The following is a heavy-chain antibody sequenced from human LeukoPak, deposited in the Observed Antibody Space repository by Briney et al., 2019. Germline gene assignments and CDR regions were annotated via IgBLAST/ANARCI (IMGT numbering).Heavy chain of an antibody. CDR2: IYPGDSDI. CDR3: ARQRWTLGSSPYYFDY. V-gene: IGHV5-51*01. CDR1: GYSFTSYW. D-gene: IGHD6-13*01. J-gene: IGHJ4*02. Sequence: GESLKISCKGSGYSFTSYWIGWVRQMPGKGLEWMGIIYPGDSDIRYSPSFQGQVTISADKSISTAYLQWSSLKASDTAMYYCARQRWTLGSSPYYFDYWGQGTLVTVSS.